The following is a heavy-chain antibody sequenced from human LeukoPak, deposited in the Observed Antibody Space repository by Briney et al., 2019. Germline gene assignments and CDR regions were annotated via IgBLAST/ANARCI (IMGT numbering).Heavy chain of an antibody. Sequence: ASVKVSCKASGYTFSGYYMHWVRQAPGQGLEWMGWINPKSGGTNYAQKFQGRVTMTRDTSISTAYMELSRLRFDDTAVYYCARWTVGYSSGWYEDYWGQGTLVTVSS. CDR1: GYTFSGYY. J-gene: IGHJ4*02. CDR3: ARWTVGYSSGWYEDY. CDR2: INPKSGGT. V-gene: IGHV1-2*02. D-gene: IGHD6-19*01.